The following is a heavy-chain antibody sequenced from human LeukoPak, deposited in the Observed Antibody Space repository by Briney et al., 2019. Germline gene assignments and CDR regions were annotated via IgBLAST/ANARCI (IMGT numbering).Heavy chain of an antibody. CDR2: ISGSGGST. J-gene: IGHJ4*02. V-gene: IGHV3-23*01. CDR1: GFTFSSYA. D-gene: IGHD1-26*01. CDR3: AKAGVGVYGKYLYFDN. Sequence: GGSLRLSCAASGFTFSSYAMSWVRQAPGKGLEWVSAISGSGGSTYYADSVKGRFTISRDNSKNTLYLQMNSLRAEDTAVYYWAKAGVGVYGKYLYFDNGGKGTLATVS.